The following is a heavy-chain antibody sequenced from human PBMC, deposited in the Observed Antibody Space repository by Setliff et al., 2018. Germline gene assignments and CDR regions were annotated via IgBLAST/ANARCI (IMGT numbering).Heavy chain of an antibody. CDR1: GETFTRYS. CDR2: MDTGTGKK. Sequence: GASVKVSCKASGETFTRYSIHWVRQAPGQRLEWIGYMDTGTGKKEYSQKFRDRVAITRDTSASTAYMELSSLTSEDTAVYFCARGSRGFDYWGQGALVTVSS. V-gene: IGHV1-3*04. CDR3: ARGSRGFDY. J-gene: IGHJ4*02.